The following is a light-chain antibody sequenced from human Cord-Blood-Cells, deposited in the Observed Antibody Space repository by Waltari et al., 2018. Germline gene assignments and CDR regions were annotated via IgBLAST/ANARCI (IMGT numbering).Light chain of an antibody. V-gene: IGLV1-44*01. J-gene: IGLJ3*02. CDR2: SNN. CDR3: AAWDDSLNGV. Sequence: QSVLTQPPSASGTPGQRVTISCSGSSSNIGSNTVTWYQQLPGTAPKLLSYSNNQRPSGVPDRFSGSKSGTSASLAISGLQSEDEADYYCAAWDDSLNGVFGGGTKLTVL. CDR1: SSNIGSNT.